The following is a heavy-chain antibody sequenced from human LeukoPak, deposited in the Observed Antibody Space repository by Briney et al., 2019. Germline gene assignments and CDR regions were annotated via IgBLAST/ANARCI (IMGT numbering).Heavy chain of an antibody. CDR2: IKEDGREK. J-gene: IGHJ3*02. V-gene: IGHV3-7*01. CDR1: GFTFSSSW. CDR3: ARDRDAFDI. Sequence: GGSLRLSCATSGFTFSSSWMSWVRQAPGKGLECVANIKEDGREKYYVDSVKGRFTISRDNAKNSLYLQMSSLRAEDTAVYYCARDRDAFDIWGQGTMVTVSS.